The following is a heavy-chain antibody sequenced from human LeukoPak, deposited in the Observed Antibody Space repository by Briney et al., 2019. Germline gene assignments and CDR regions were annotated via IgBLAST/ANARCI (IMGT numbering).Heavy chain of an antibody. J-gene: IGHJ4*02. V-gene: IGHV3-21*01. CDR2: ISSSSGDI. CDR3: ARGGVTGTTGGPDY. Sequence: PGGSLRLSCAASGFTLNTYSMIWVRQAPGKGLEWVTSISSSSGDIYYEDSVKGRFTVSRDNAKNSLYLQMNSLRAEDTAVYYCARGGVTGTTGGPDYWGQGTLVTVSS. D-gene: IGHD1-1*01. CDR1: GFTLNTYS.